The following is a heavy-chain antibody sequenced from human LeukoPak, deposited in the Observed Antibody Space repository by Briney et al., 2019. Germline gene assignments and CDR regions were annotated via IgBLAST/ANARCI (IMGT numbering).Heavy chain of an antibody. J-gene: IGHJ4*02. CDR1: GFTFSSYA. V-gene: IGHV3-23*01. D-gene: IGHD6-13*01. CDR2: ISGSGGST. Sequence: GGSLRLSCAASGFTFSSYAMSWVRQAPGKGLEWVSAISGSGGSTYYADSVKGRFTISRDNSKNTLYLQMNSLRAEDTAVYYSARARSSSWYYFDYWGQGTLVTVSS. CDR3: ARARSSSWYYFDY.